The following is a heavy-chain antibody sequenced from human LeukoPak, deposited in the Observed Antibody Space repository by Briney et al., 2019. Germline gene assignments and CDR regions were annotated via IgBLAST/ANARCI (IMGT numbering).Heavy chain of an antibody. V-gene: IGHV3-23*01. CDR3: ARYSGSYSGYYFDC. J-gene: IGHJ4*02. Sequence: GGSLRLSCAASGFTFSSYAMSWVRQAPGKGLEWVSAISGSGGSTYYADSVKGRFTISRDNSKNTLYLQMNSLRAEDTAVYYCARYSGSYSGYYFDCWGQGTLVTVSS. CDR1: GFTFSSYA. CDR2: ISGSGGST. D-gene: IGHD1-26*01.